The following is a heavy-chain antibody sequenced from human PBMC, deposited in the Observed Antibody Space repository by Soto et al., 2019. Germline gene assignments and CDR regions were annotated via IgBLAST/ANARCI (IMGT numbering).Heavy chain of an antibody. CDR1: GHTFTSYG. CDR2: ISAYNGNT. D-gene: IGHD6-19*01. V-gene: IGHV1-18*01. CDR3: ARDKSLQWLAKYYYYGMDV. Sequence: RASVKVSCKASGHTFTSYGISWVRQAPGQGLEWMGWISAYNGNTNYAQKLQGRVTMTTDTSTSTAYMELRSLRSDDTAVYYCARDKSLQWLAKYYYYGMDVWGQGTTVTVSS. J-gene: IGHJ6*02.